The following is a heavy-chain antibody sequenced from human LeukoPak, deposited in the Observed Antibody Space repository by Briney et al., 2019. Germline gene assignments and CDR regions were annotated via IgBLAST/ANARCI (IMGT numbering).Heavy chain of an antibody. J-gene: IGHJ6*04. V-gene: IGHV3-13*05. CDR1: GFTFSSYD. CDR3: ARGDGMDV. D-gene: IGHD5-24*01. Sequence: TGGSLRLSCAASGFTFSSYDLHWVRQATGKGLEWVSAIGTAGDPYYPGSVKGRSTISRENDKKSLYLQISSLRAGDTAVYYCARGDGMDVWGKGTTVTVSS. CDR2: IGTAGDP.